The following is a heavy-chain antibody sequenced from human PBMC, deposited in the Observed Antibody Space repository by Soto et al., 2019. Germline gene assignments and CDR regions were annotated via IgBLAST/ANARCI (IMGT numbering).Heavy chain of an antibody. V-gene: IGHV1-18*04. J-gene: IGHJ6*02. Sequence: GSSVKVCCKASGYTFTSYGISWVRQAPGQGLEWMGWISAYNGNTNYAQKLQGRVTMTTDTSTSTAHMELRSLRSDDTAVYYCARDAEHSSSWYPLAYYYYGMDVWGQGTTVTVSS. CDR1: GYTFTSYG. D-gene: IGHD6-13*01. CDR2: ISAYNGNT. CDR3: ARDAEHSSSWYPLAYYYYGMDV.